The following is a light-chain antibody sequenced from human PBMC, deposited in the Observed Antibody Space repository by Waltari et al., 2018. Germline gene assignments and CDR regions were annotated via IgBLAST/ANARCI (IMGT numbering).Light chain of an antibody. CDR2: ADD. CDR1: SGSIATNY. V-gene: IGLV6-57*02. J-gene: IGLJ2*01. Sequence: FMLTQPHSVSESPGKTVTISCTGRSGSIATNYVQWHQHRPGSAPTPVSYADDQRPSGVPDLVSGASDRSSNAASLASSGLKTEDEADYDSQSYDGINVIFGGGTKLTVL. CDR3: QSYDGINVI.